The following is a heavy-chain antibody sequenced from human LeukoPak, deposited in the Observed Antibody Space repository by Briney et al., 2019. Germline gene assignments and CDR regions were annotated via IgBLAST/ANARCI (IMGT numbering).Heavy chain of an antibody. CDR2: ISGSGGST. Sequence: KSGGSLRLSCAASGFTFSSYAMSWVRQAPGKGLEWVSAISGSGGSTYYADSVKGRFTISRDNSKNTLYLQMNSLRAEDTAVYYCARVGPRSYGDYYYDYWGQGTLVTVSS. J-gene: IGHJ4*02. CDR1: GFTFSSYA. V-gene: IGHV3-23*01. D-gene: IGHD4-17*01. CDR3: ARVGPRSYGDYYYDY.